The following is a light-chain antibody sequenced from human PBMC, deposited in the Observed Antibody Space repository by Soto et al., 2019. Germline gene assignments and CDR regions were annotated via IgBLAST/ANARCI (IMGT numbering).Light chain of an antibody. Sequence: DIQMTQSPSTLSASVGDRVTITCRASQSMSRWLAWYQQIPGKAPKLLIYKASTLESGVPFRFRGSRSGSEFSLTISSVLPDDSATDYCQQYSTYPYNFSQGTRLEIK. CDR2: KAS. CDR3: QQYSTYPYN. J-gene: IGKJ2*01. CDR1: QSMSRW. V-gene: IGKV1-5*03.